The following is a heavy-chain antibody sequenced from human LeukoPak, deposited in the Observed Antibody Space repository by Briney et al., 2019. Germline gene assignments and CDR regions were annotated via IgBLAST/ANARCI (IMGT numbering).Heavy chain of an antibody. CDR2: TFYRSKWYN. D-gene: IGHD3-10*01. CDR1: GDSVSSKSSA. J-gene: IGHJ6*02. CDR3: ARGRVSYYGLDV. V-gene: IGHV6-1*01. Sequence: PSQTLSLTCAISGDSVSSKSSAWNWIRQSPSRGLEWLGRTFYRSKWYNDYALSVKSRITIKADTSKNQFSLQLSSVTPEDTAVYYCARGRVSYYGLDVWGQGTTVTVSS.